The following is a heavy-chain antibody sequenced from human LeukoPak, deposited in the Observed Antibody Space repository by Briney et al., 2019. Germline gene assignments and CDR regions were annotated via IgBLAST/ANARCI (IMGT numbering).Heavy chain of an antibody. J-gene: IGHJ4*02. Sequence: GRSLRLSCAASGFTFSSYAMHWVRQAPGKGLEWVAVISYDGSNKYYADSVKGRFTISRDNAKNSLYLQMNSLRAEDTAVYYCARDSIVGDPFDYWGQGTLVTVPS. V-gene: IGHV3-30-3*01. CDR2: ISYDGSNK. CDR1: GFTFSSYA. CDR3: ARDSIVGDPFDY. D-gene: IGHD1-26*01.